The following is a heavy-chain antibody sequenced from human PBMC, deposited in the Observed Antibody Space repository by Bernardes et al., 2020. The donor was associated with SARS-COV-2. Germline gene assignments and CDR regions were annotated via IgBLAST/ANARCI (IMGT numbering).Heavy chain of an antibody. J-gene: IGHJ4*02. D-gene: IGHD6-19*01. CDR1: GFTFSSYG. V-gene: IGHV3-33*01. Sequence: GRSLRVSCAASGFTFSSYGMHWVRQAPGKGLEWVAVIWYDGSNKYYADSVKGRFTISRDNSKNTLYLQMNSLRAEDTAVYYCAREGEIAVAGTAIDYWGQGTLVTVSS. CDR3: AREGEIAVAGTAIDY. CDR2: IWYDGSNK.